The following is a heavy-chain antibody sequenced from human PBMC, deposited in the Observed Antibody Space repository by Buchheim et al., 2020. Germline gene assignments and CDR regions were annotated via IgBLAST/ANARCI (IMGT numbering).Heavy chain of an antibody. CDR1: GGTFSSYA. J-gene: IGHJ5*02. CDR3: ARGRADIVVVVAAKGDWFDP. V-gene: IGHV1-69*04. Sequence: QVQLVQSGAEVKKPGSSVKVSCKASGGTFSSYAISWVRQAPGQGLEWMGRIIPILGIANYAQKFQGRVTITADKSTSTAYMGLSSLRSEDTAVYYCARGRADIVVVVAAKGDWFDPWGQGTL. D-gene: IGHD2-15*01. CDR2: IIPILGIA.